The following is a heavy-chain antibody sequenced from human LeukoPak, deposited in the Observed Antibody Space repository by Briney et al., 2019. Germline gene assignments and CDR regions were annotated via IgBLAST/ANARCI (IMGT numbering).Heavy chain of an antibody. J-gene: IGHJ4*02. Sequence: PGGSLSLFCAASGFIFCDYAMHWVRQAPGKGLVWVSRIISDGSTTDYADSVKGRFTISRDHANNTLYLQINSLRAEDTAVYYCAKDRLYDSSWYGVGDYWGQGTLVTVSS. D-gene: IGHD6-13*01. CDR1: GFIFCDYA. V-gene: IGHV3-74*01. CDR2: IISDGSTT. CDR3: AKDRLYDSSWYGVGDY.